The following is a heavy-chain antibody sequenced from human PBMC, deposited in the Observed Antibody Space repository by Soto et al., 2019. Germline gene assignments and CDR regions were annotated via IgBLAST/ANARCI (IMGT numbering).Heavy chain of an antibody. CDR3: AKDEWLRYFDWSTPYYYGMDV. CDR1: GFTFSSYG. CDR2: ISYDGSNK. D-gene: IGHD3-9*01. Sequence: SLRLSCAASGFTFSSYGMHWVRQAPGKGLEWVAVISYDGSNKYYADSVKGRFTISRDNSKNTLYLQMNSLRAEDTAVYYCAKDEWLRYFDWSTPYYYGMDVWGQGTTVTVS. J-gene: IGHJ6*02. V-gene: IGHV3-30*18.